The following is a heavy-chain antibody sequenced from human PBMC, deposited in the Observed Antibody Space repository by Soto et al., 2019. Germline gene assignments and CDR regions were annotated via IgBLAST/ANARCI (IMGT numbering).Heavy chain of an antibody. V-gene: IGHV2-5*01. CDR1: GFSLSTTDMG. CDR2: IYWNDEK. Sequence: SGPTLVNPTQTLTLTCTFSGFSLSTTDMGVAWIHQPPGKALEWLALIYWNDEKHYSPSLKSRLTITKDTSKNQVVLTMTNMDPVDTATHSSEPSRPAGNPPTLDYWGRRFLVTVSS. J-gene: IGHJ4*01. D-gene: IGHD6-13*01. CDR3: EPSRPAGNPPTLDY.